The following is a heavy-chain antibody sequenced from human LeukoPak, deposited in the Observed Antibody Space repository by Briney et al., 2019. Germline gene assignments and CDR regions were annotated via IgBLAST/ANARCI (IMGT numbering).Heavy chain of an antibody. CDR1: GYTFTNYY. D-gene: IGHD3-10*01. Sequence: EASVKVSCKASGYTFTNYYMVWVRQAPGQGLEWMGIINPSGGSTTYAQKFQGRVTVTRDTSTSTVYMELSSLGSEDTAIYYCARGGAGDMYNFFDHWGQGTLVTVSS. CDR3: ARGGAGDMYNFFDH. V-gene: IGHV1-46*01. J-gene: IGHJ5*02. CDR2: INPSGGST.